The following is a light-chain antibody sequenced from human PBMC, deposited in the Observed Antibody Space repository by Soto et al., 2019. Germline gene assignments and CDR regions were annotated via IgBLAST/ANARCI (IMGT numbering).Light chain of an antibody. Sequence: DIQMPQSPSSLSASVGDRVTITCQASQDISNYFNWYQQEPGKAPKLLIYDASNLETGVPSRFSGSGSGTDFTFTISGLQPGDIATYYCQQYDNLPLTFGGGTKVQIK. V-gene: IGKV1-33*01. CDR3: QQYDNLPLT. J-gene: IGKJ4*01. CDR2: DAS. CDR1: QDISNY.